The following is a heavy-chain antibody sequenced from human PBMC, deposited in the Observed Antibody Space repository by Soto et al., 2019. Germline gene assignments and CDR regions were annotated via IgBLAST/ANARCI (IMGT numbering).Heavy chain of an antibody. Sequence: QITLKESGPTLVKPTQTLTLTCTFSGFSLSTRGVGVARIHQPPAKTLQCLALICLDDDKWYCPYLKRRLTITEDTYNNQVVLTTTHMDPVETPTYYCAHRPRGYAYYFDYWGKGTLVTVSS. CDR2: ICLDDDK. V-gene: IGHV2-5*02. CDR3: AHRPRGYAYYFDY. D-gene: IGHD5-12*01. CDR1: GFSLSTRGVG. J-gene: IGHJ4*02.